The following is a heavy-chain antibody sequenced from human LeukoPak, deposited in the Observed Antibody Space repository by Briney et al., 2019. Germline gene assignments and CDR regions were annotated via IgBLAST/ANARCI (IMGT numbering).Heavy chain of an antibody. CDR2: ISWNSGSI. Sequence: GGSLRLSCAASGFTFDDYAMHWVRQAPGKGLEWVSGISWNSGSIGYADSVKGRLTISRDNAKNSLYLQMNSLRAEDTALYYCAKAPRGYCSSTSCYGGAFDIWGQGTMVTVSS. CDR1: GFTFDDYA. V-gene: IGHV3-9*01. CDR3: AKAPRGYCSSTSCYGGAFDI. D-gene: IGHD2-2*03. J-gene: IGHJ3*02.